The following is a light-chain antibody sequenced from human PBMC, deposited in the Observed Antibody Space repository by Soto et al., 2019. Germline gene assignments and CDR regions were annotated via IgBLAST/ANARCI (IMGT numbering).Light chain of an antibody. CDR3: QQSYSTTWT. J-gene: IGKJ1*01. CDR1: QGISTY. Sequence: DIKLTQSPCARSTPAWEAGPITCMASQGISTYLNCYQQKPGKAPKLLIYAASSLQSGVPSRFSGSGSETDFTLTISSMQPEEFATYSCQQSYSTTWTFGQGTKVDIK. CDR2: AAS. V-gene: IGKV1-39*01.